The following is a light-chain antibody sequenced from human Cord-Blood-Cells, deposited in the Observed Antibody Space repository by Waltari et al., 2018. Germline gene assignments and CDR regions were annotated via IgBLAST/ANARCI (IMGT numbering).Light chain of an antibody. CDR1: NLRSYY. CDR3: NSRDSSGNHVV. V-gene: IGLV3-19*01. Sequence: SSELTQDPAVSVALGQTVRITCQGDNLRSYYESWYQQKPGQAPVLVIYGKNNRPSGIPDRFSGSSSGNTASLTITGAQAEDEADYYCNSRDSSGNHVVFGGGTKLTVL. CDR2: GKN. J-gene: IGLJ2*01.